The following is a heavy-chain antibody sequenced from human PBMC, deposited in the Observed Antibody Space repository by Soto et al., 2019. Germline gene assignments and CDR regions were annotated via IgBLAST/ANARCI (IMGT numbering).Heavy chain of an antibody. V-gene: IGHV3-33*01. D-gene: IGHD2-15*01. Sequence: QVQLVESGGGVVQPGRSLRLSCAASGFTFSSYGMHWVRQAPGKGLEWVAVIWYDGSNKYYADSVKGRFTISRDNSKNTLYLQMNSLRAEDTAVYYCARVYCSGGSCYSGYYYYGMDVW. CDR3: ARVYCSGGSCYSGYYYYGMDV. J-gene: IGHJ6*01. CDR2: IWYDGSNK. CDR1: GFTFSSYG.